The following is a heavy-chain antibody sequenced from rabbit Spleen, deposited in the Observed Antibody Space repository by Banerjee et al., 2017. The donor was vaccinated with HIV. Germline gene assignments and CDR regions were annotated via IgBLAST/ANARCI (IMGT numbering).Heavy chain of an antibody. CDR3: ARDPASNSGAVNFNL. V-gene: IGHV1S45*01. CDR2: IYTGSGSA. J-gene: IGHJ4*01. CDR1: GFSFSSSYY. Sequence: QEQLVESGGGLVQPEGSLTLTCTASGFSFSSSYYMCWVRQAPGKGLEWIGCIYTGSGSAYYANWAKGRFTISKTSSTTVTLQMTSLTGADTATYFCARDPASNSGAVNFNLWGPGTLVTVS. D-gene: IGHD1-1*01.